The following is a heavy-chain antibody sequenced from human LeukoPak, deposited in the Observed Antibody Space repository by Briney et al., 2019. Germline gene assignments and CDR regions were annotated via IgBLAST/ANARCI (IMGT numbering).Heavy chain of an antibody. J-gene: IGHJ6*03. D-gene: IGHD3-22*01. V-gene: IGHV3-23*01. CDR2: ISGSGGST. Sequence: PGGSLRLSCTGSGFTVSSNSMSWVRQAPGKGLEWVSGISGSGGSTYYADSVKGRFTICRDNSKNTLYLQMNSLRAEDTAVYYCAKADMIVGLGYMDVWGKGTTVTISS. CDR1: GFTVSSNS. CDR3: AKADMIVGLGYMDV.